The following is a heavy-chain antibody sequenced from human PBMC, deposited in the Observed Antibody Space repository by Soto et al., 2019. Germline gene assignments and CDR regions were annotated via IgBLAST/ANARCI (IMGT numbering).Heavy chain of an antibody. CDR1: GLTISGKKY. J-gene: IGHJ6*02. D-gene: IGHD2-15*01. Sequence: GGSLRLSCAAFGLTISGKKYVAWVRQAPGKGLEWVSALYAGGNTYYADSVKGRFTISRDNSKNTLYLQMNGLRAEDTAVYYCARGGQVRGGLDVWGQGTTVTV. CDR3: ARGGQVRGGLDV. V-gene: IGHV3-53*01. CDR2: LYAGGNT.